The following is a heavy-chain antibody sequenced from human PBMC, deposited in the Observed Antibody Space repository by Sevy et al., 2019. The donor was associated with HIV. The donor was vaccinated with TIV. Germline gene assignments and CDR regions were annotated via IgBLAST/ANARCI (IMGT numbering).Heavy chain of an antibody. CDR3: ARLSRGWFGESYVDY. Sequence: SETLSLTYTVSGGSISSSSYYWGWIRQPPGKGLEWIGSIYYSGSTYYNPSLKSRVTISVDTSKNQFSLKLSSVTAADTAVYYCARLSRGWFGESYVDYWGQGTLVTVSS. D-gene: IGHD3-10*01. CDR2: IYYSGST. V-gene: IGHV4-39*01. CDR1: GGSISSSSYY. J-gene: IGHJ4*02.